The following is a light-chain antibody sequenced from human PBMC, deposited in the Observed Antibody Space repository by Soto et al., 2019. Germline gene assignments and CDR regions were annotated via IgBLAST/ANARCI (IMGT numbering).Light chain of an antibody. V-gene: IGLV2-14*01. CDR2: EVS. CDR3: SSYTSSSTVV. CDR1: SSDVGGYNY. J-gene: IGLJ2*01. Sequence: QSALTQPASVSGSPGQSITISCTGTSSDVGGYNYVSWYQQHPGKAPKVMIYEVSNRPSGVANRFSGSKSGNTASLTISGLQAEDEADYYCSSYTSSSTVVFGGGTKLTVL.